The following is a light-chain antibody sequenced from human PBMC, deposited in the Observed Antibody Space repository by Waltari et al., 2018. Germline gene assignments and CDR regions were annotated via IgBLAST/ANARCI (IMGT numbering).Light chain of an antibody. CDR3: CSYTGTYTHWV. CDR1: SNDVGAYNY. J-gene: IGLJ3*02. Sequence: QSALTQPRSVSGSPGQSVTISCPGTSNDVGAYNYVSWHQQHPGKAPKLMIYDVIKRPSGVPDRFSASKSGNTASLTISGLQAEDEADYYCCSYTGTYTHWVFGGGTKLTVL. V-gene: IGLV2-11*01. CDR2: DVI.